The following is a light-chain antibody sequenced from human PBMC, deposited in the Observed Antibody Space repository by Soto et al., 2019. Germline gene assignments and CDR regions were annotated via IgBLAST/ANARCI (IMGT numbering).Light chain of an antibody. V-gene: IGKV3-20*01. Sequence: ETVLTQSPGTVSLSPWERATLSCRASQTIRSNYLAWYRQTPGQAPRLLIYGASNRATGIADRFSGSGSGTDFTLIISRLEPEDFALYYCQQYGSSPWTFGQGNKVEIK. CDR1: QTIRSNY. CDR2: GAS. J-gene: IGKJ1*01. CDR3: QQYGSSPWT.